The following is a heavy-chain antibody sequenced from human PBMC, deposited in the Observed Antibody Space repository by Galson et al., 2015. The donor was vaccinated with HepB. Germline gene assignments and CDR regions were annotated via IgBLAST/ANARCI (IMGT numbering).Heavy chain of an antibody. CDR1: GGTFSSYT. CDR3: ARAPLSSGWEYYYGMDV. J-gene: IGHJ6*02. V-gene: IGHV1-69*02. Sequence: SVKVSCKASGGTFSSYTISWVRQAPGQGLEWMGRIIPILGIANYAQKFQGRVTITADKSTSTAYMELSSLRSEDTAVYYCARAPLSSGWEYYYGMDVWGQGATVTVSS. CDR2: IIPILGIA. D-gene: IGHD6-19*01.